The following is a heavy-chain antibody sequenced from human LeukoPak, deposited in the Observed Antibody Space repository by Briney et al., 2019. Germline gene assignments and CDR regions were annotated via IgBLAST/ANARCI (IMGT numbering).Heavy chain of an antibody. D-gene: IGHD3-22*01. J-gene: IGHJ6*02. CDR3: ARGGDDSSSRTVRTTDYFYYYGMDF. V-gene: IGHV3-21*01. CDR2: ISSSSSYI. CDR1: GFTFRSYS. Sequence: GGSLRLSCAASGFTFRSYSMNWVRQAPGKGLEWVSSISSSSSYIYYADSVKGRFTIFRDNAKNSLYLQMNSLRAEDTAVYYCARGGDDSSSRTVRTTDYFYYYGMDFWGQGTTVTVSS.